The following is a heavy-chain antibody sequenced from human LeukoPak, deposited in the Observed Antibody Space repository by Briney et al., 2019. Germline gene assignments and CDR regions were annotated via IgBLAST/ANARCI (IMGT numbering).Heavy chain of an antibody. D-gene: IGHD4-23*01. CDR1: GFTFSSYW. J-gene: IGHJ4*02. CDR2: IASDGSST. CDR3: ARGRPHGNDY. Sequence: GGSLRLSCAASGFTFSSYWMNWVHQAPGKGLVWVSRIASDGSSTTYADSVKGRFSISRDNAKNTLYLQMNSLRVEDTAVYYCARGRPHGNDYWGQGTLVTVSS. V-gene: IGHV3-74*01.